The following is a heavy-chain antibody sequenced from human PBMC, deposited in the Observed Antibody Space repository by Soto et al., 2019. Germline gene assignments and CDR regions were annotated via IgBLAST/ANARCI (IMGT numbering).Heavy chain of an antibody. D-gene: IGHD4-17*01. CDR2: MSYSGRT. V-gene: IGHV4-31*03. CDR3: ARAEPNDYGDYGAFDI. J-gene: IGHJ3*02. Sequence: QVQLQESGPGLVKPSQTLSLTCTVSGDSISSGGYYWSWIRQHPGKGLEWIGYMSYSGRTYYNPSLKSRVTISVDTSKNQFSLRLSSVTAADTAVYYCARAEPNDYGDYGAFDIWGQGTVVTVSS. CDR1: GDSISSGGYY.